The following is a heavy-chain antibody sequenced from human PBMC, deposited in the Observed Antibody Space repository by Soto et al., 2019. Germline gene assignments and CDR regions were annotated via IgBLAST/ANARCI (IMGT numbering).Heavy chain of an antibody. CDR2: INHSGST. CDR3: ARDKITGLFDY. D-gene: IGHD2-8*02. V-gene: IGHV4-34*01. J-gene: IGHJ4*02. CDR1: GGSXSGYY. Sequence: SETLSLTCAVYGGSXSGYYWTWIRQPPGTGLEWIGEINHSGSTNYNPSLKSRVTISVDTSKNQFSLKLTSVTAADTAVYCCARDKITGLFDYWGQGTLVTVSS.